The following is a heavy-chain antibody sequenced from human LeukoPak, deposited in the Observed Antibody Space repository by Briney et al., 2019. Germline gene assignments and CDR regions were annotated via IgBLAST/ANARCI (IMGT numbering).Heavy chain of an antibody. D-gene: IGHD3-10*01. J-gene: IGHJ4*02. CDR1: GGSFSGYY. CDR2: INHSGST. Sequence: SETLSLTCAVYGGSFSGYYWSWIHQPPGKGLEWIGEINHSGSTNYNPSLKSRVTISVDTSKNQFSLKLSSVTAADTAVYYCAGGHITMVRGVIIGPWGQGTLVTVSS. V-gene: IGHV4-34*01. CDR3: AGGHITMVRGVIIGP.